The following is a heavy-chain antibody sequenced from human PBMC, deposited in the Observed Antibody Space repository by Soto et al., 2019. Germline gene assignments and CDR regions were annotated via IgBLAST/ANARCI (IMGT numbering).Heavy chain of an antibody. D-gene: IGHD3-22*01. CDR3: ARGADYDTSAYYWYY. Sequence: SETLSLTCTVSGGSISGYYWSWIRQPPGKELEWIGYIYYSGTTNYNPSLKGRVTISEDTSKNQFFLKLSSVTAADTAVYYCARGADYDTSAYYWYYWGQGTPVTVSS. CDR2: IYYSGTT. J-gene: IGHJ4*02. V-gene: IGHV4-59*01. CDR1: GGSISGYY.